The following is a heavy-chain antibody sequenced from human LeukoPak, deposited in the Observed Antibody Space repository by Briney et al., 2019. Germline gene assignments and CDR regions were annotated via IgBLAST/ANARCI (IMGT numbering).Heavy chain of an antibody. CDR1: GFTFSSYW. CDR3: ARENSGGYYYYGMDV. V-gene: IGHV3-7*01. CDR2: IKQDGSEK. Sequence: GGSLRLSCAASGFTFSSYWMSWVRQAPGKGLEWVANIKQDGSEKYYVDSVKGRFTISRDNAKNSLYLQMNSLRAEDTAVYYCARENSGGYYYYGMDVWGQGTTVTVSS. D-gene: IGHD6-19*01. J-gene: IGHJ6*02.